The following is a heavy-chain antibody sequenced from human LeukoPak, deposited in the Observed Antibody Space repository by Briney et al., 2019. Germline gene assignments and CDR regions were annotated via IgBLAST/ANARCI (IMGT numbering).Heavy chain of an antibody. J-gene: IGHJ4*02. Sequence: GASVKVSCKASGGTFSSYAISWVRQAPGQGLEWMGGIIPIFGTANYAQKFQGRVTITADESTSTAYMELSSLRSEDTAVYYCASEGYYYDSSGYAPPFDYWGQGTLGTVSS. CDR3: ASEGYYYDSSGYAPPFDY. V-gene: IGHV1-69*13. CDR1: GGTFSSYA. D-gene: IGHD3-22*01. CDR2: IIPIFGTA.